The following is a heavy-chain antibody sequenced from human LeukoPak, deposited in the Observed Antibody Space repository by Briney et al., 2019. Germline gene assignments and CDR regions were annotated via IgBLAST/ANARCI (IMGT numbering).Heavy chain of an antibody. CDR1: GFTFSSYA. D-gene: IGHD7-27*01. V-gene: IGHV3-30-3*01. CDR3: ARMNWGDAFDI. J-gene: IGHJ3*02. Sequence: PGGSLRLSCAASGFTFSSYAMHWVRQAPGKGLEWVVVISYDGSNKYYADSVKGRFTISRDNSKNTLYLQMNSLRAEDTAVYYCARMNWGDAFDIWGQGTMVTVSS. CDR2: ISYDGSNK.